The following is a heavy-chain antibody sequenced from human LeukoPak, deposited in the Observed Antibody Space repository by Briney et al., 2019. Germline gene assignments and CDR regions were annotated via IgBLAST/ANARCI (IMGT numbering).Heavy chain of an antibody. CDR1: GYSISSGYY. J-gene: IGHJ5*02. CDR3: YGSGSYFEWFDP. V-gene: IGHV4-38-2*01. D-gene: IGHD3-10*01. CDR2: IYHSGST. Sequence: SETLSLTCAVSGYSISSGYYWGWIRQPPGKGLEWIGSIYHSGSTYYNPSLKSRVTISVETPKNQFSLKLSSVTAGDTAVYYCYGSGSYFEWFDPWGEGTLVTVSS.